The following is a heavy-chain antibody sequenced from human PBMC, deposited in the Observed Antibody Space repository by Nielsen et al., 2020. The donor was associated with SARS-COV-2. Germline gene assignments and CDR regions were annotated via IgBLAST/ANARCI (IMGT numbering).Heavy chain of an antibody. CDR1: GYTFTSYG. Sequence: ASVKVSCKASGYTFTSYGISWVRQAPGQGLEWMGWISAYNGNTNYAQKLQGRVTMTTDTSTSTAYMELRSLRSDDTAVYYCARDTGVPAATHYGMDVWGQGTTVTVSS. V-gene: IGHV1-18*01. CDR2: ISAYNGNT. J-gene: IGHJ6*02. D-gene: IGHD2-2*01. CDR3: ARDTGVPAATHYGMDV.